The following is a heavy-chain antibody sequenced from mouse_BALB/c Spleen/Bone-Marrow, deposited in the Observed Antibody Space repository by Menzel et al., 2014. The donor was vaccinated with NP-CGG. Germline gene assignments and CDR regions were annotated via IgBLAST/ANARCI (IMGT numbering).Heavy chain of an antibody. CDR3: TRSNYGYWYFDV. D-gene: IGHD1-1*01. Sequence: LVESGAELVKPGASVKLPCKASGYSFANYYMYWVKRRPGQGLEWIGEINPSNGGTNFNEKFKNKATLTVDKSSSTAYMQLSSLTSEDSAVYYCTRSNYGYWYFDVWGAGTTVTVPS. V-gene: IGHV1S81*02. CDR2: INPSNGGT. CDR1: GYSFANYY. J-gene: IGHJ1*01.